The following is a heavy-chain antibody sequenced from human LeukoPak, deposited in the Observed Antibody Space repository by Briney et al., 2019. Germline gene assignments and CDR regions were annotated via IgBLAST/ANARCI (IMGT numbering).Heavy chain of an antibody. V-gene: IGHV3-23*01. CDR3: AKRGIVIRGILIIGFHKEAYYFDY. Sequence: PGGSLRLSCVVSGITVSNYAINWVRQAPGKGLEWVPDISGSAGGTKYADSVKGRFTISRDNSLNTVYLQMNSLRAEDTAVYFCAKRGIVIRGILIIGFHKEAYYFDYWGQGILVTVSS. CDR2: ISGSAGGT. J-gene: IGHJ4*02. CDR1: GITVSNYA. D-gene: IGHD3-10*01.